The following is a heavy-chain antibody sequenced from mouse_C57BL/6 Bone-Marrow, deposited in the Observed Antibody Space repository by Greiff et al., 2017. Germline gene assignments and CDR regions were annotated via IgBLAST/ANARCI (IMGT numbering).Heavy chain of an antibody. V-gene: IGHV5-4*01. CDR2: ISDGGSYT. D-gene: IGHD1-1*01. CDR3: AREITTVVAYYFDY. Sequence: SLEWVATISDGGSYTYYPDNVKGRFTISRDNAKNNLYLQMSHLKSEDTAMYYCAREITTVVAYYFDYWGQGTTLTVSS. J-gene: IGHJ2*01.